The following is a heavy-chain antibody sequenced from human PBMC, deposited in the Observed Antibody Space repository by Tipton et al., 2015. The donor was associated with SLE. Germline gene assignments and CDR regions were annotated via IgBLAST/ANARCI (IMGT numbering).Heavy chain of an antibody. D-gene: IGHD3-16*02. CDR3: ARGPYDYIWGSYRGYFDY. Sequence: SLRLSCAASGFNVSNNYINWVRQAPGRGLEWVSVLLNTFNTFYADSVKGRFTISRDNSKNTLYLQMNSLRAEDTAVYYCARGPYDYIWGSYRGYFDYWGQGTLVTVSS. J-gene: IGHJ4*02. CDR1: GFNVSNNY. V-gene: IGHV3-66*02. CDR2: LLNTFNT.